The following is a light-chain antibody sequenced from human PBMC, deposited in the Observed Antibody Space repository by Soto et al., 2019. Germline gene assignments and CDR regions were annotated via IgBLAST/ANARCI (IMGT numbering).Light chain of an antibody. CDR1: SSDVGSYIL. J-gene: IGLJ2*01. V-gene: IGLV2-23*03. CDR2: DGS. CDR3: CSYAGSSTFDVV. Sequence: QSALTQPASVSGSPGQSITISCTGTSSDVGSYILVSWYQQHPGKAPKLMIYDGSKRPSGVSNRFSGSKSGNTASLTISGLQAEDEADYYCCSYAGSSTFDVVFGGGTKLTVL.